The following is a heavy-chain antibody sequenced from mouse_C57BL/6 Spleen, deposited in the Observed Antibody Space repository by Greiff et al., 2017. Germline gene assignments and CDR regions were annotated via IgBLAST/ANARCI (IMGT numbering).Heavy chain of an antibody. CDR2: IDPSDSYT. D-gene: IGHD3-1*01. Sequence: VQLQQPGAELVMPGASVKLSCKASGYTFTSYWMHWVKQRPGQGLEWIGEIDPSDSYTNYNQKFKGKSTLTVDKSSSTAYMQLSSLTSEDSAVYYCARGGTGRSHGYFDVWGTGTTVTVSS. J-gene: IGHJ1*03. CDR1: GYTFTSYW. V-gene: IGHV1-69*01. CDR3: ARGGTGRSHGYFDV.